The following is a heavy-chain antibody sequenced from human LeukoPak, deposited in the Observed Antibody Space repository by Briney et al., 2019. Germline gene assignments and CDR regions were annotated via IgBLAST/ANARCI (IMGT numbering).Heavy chain of an antibody. J-gene: IGHJ4*02. CDR1: GYTFTSYD. V-gene: IGHV1-8*01. Sequence: GASVKVSCKASGYTFTSYDINWVRQATGQGLEWMGWMNPNSGNTGYAQKFQGRVTMTRNTSISTAYMELSSLRSEDTAVYYCAIQVMGAYYYGSGSYYFDWGQGTLVTVSS. CDR3: AIQVMGAYYYGSGSYYFD. CDR2: MNPNSGNT. D-gene: IGHD3-10*01.